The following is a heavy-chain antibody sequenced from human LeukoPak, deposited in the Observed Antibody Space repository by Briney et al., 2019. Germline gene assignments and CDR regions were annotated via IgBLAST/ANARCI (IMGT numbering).Heavy chain of an antibody. CDR2: MNPNSGNT. V-gene: IGHV1-8*03. CDR1: GYTFTSYD. Sequence: ASVKVSCKASGYTFTSYDINWVRQATGQGLEWMGWMNPNSGNTGYAQKFQGRVTITRNTSISTAYMELSSLRSEDTAVYYCARPGTTGPGFDYWGQGTLVTVSS. CDR3: ARPGTTGPGFDY. D-gene: IGHD1-1*01. J-gene: IGHJ4*02.